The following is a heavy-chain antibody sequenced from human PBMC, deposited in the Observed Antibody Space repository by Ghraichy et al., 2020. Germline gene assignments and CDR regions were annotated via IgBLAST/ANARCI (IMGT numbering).Heavy chain of an antibody. J-gene: IGHJ4*01. D-gene: IGHD6-19*01. CDR3: ARLGAFDY. CDR1: GFTFSDAW. Sequence: GGSLRLSCTASGFTFSDAWMTWVRQAPGKGLEWVGRIRRKTDGGTTDYGAHVKGRFTISSDDSKYTLYLHLNSLKTEDTAVYYCARLGAFDYCGHSTLVTVSA. CDR2: IRRKTDGGTT. V-gene: IGHV3-15*01.